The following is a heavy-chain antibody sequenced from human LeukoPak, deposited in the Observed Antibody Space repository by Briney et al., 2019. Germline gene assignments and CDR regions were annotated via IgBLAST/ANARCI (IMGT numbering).Heavy chain of an antibody. CDR3: ATSRSFDY. J-gene: IGHJ4*02. CDR1: GFTFSSYG. Sequence: PGGSLRLSCAASGFTFSSYGMHWVRQAPGKGLEWVAVISCDGSNKYYADSVKGRFTISRDNAKSSLFLQMNSLRAEDTALYYCATSRSFDYWGQGTLVTVSS. CDR2: ISCDGSNK. V-gene: IGHV3-30*03.